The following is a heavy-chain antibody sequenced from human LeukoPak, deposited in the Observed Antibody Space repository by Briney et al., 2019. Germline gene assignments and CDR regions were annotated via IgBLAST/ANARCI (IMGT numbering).Heavy chain of an antibody. Sequence: ASVKVSCKASGYTFTSYGISWVRQAPGQGLEWMGWISAYNGNTNYAQKFQGRVTITADESTSTAYMELSSLRSEDTAVYYCATSSLYYDILTTRNNLGVGAFDIWGQGTMITVSS. CDR2: ISAYNGNT. CDR1: GYTFTSYG. J-gene: IGHJ3*02. CDR3: ATSSLYYDILTTRNNLGVGAFDI. V-gene: IGHV1-18*01. D-gene: IGHD3-9*01.